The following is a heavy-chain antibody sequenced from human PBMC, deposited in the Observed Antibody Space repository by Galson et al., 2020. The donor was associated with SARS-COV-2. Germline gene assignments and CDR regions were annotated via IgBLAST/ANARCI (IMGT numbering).Heavy chain of an antibody. Sequence: SETLYLTCTVSGGSVSSGSYYWSWIRQPPGKGLEWIGYIYYSGSTNYNPSLKSRVTISVDTSKNQFSLKLSSVTAADTAVYYCAREGSSYDSSGPVDYWGQGTLVTVSS. J-gene: IGHJ4*02. CDR1: GGSVSSGSYY. CDR3: AREGSSYDSSGPVDY. V-gene: IGHV4-61*01. CDR2: IYYSGST. D-gene: IGHD3-22*01.